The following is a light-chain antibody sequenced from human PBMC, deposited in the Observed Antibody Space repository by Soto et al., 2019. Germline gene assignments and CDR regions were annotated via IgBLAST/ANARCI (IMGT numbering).Light chain of an antibody. J-gene: IGKJ2*01. Sequence: DIQMTQSPSSLSASVGDRVTITCQASQDISNYLNWYQQKPGKAPKLLIYDASNLETGVPSRFSGSGSGTECTFTISSLQPEEIATYYCQQYDNLPYTFGQGTKLEIK. CDR2: DAS. CDR1: QDISNY. V-gene: IGKV1-33*01. CDR3: QQYDNLPYT.